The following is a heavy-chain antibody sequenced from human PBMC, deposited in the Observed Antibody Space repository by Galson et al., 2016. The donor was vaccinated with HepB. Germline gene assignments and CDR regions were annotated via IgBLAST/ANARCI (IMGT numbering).Heavy chain of an antibody. Sequence: SLRLSCAASGFPFSSYAMNWVRQAPGKGQEWISYIGIGSNPIYYADSVKGRFTISRDNAKGSLYLQMNSLRHEDTAVYYCAKVGREVHSGKTFGFDYWGQGTLVTVSS. CDR1: GFPFSSYA. V-gene: IGHV3-48*02. D-gene: IGHD4-23*01. J-gene: IGHJ4*02. CDR2: IGIGSNPI. CDR3: AKVGREVHSGKTFGFDY.